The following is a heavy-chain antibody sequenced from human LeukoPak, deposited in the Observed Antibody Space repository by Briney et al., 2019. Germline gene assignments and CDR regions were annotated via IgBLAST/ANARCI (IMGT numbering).Heavy chain of an antibody. V-gene: IGHV4-4*02. D-gene: IGHD1-26*01. CDR3: SRESGPFCPFGY. Sequence: SGTLSLTCGVSGGSISGTNWWSWVRQPPGQGLEWIGEISLAGQTIYNPSLNGRVTMSLDKSSHQLSLHLTSVTAADTATYFCSRESGPFCPFGYWGQGTLVIVSS. CDR2: ISLAGQT. J-gene: IGHJ4*02. CDR1: GGSISGTNW.